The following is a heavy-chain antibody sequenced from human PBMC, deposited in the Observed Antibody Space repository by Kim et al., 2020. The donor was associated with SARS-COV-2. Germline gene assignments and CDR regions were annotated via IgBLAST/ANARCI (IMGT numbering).Heavy chain of an antibody. D-gene: IGHD6-19*01. CDR3: ARWTTLESSGGDYFDH. CDR2: IDPSGGST. Sequence: ASVKVSCKASGYTFTNYYMHLVRQAPGQGLEWMGIIDPSGGSTTYAQKFQGRITMTRDMSTSTVYMELSSLRSEDTAVYYCARWTTLESSGGDYFDHWGQ. J-gene: IGHJ4*02. CDR1: GYTFTNYY. V-gene: IGHV1-46*01.